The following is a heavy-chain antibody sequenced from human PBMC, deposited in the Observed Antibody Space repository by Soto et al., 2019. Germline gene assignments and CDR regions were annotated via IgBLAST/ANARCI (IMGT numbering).Heavy chain of an antibody. CDR3: AREFFGAGNWFDP. Sequence: SETLSLTCTVSGGSISSYYWSWIRQPPGKGLEWIGYIYYSGSTNYNPSLKSRVTISVDTSKNQFSLKLSSVTAADTAVYYCAREFFGAGNWFDPWGQGTLVTVSS. CDR2: IYYSGST. V-gene: IGHV4-59*01. CDR1: GGSISSYY. J-gene: IGHJ5*02. D-gene: IGHD3-3*01.